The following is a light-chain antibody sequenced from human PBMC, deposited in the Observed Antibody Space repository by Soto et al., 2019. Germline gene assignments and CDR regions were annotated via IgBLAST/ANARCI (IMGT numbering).Light chain of an antibody. J-gene: IGKJ2*01. CDR1: QSVSSSY. CDR2: GAS. V-gene: IGKV3-20*01. Sequence: EIVLTQSPGTLSLSPGERATLSCRASQSVSSSYLAWYQQKPGQAPRHLIYGASSRATGIPDRFSGSGSGTDFTLPTSILEPEDFSVYYCQQYGSSPPYTLGQGTKLEIK. CDR3: QQYGSSPPYT.